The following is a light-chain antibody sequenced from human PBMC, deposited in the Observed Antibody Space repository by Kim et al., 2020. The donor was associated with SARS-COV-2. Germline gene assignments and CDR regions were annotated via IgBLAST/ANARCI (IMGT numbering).Light chain of an antibody. CDR2: EDN. CDR3: QSYDDFNRV. V-gene: IGLV6-57*01. CDR1: SGNIASSY. Sequence: LTQPHSVSESPGKTVTISRTRSSGNIASSYVQWYQQRPGSSPTTLIYEDNQRTPGVPERFSGSVDSSSNSASLTISGLKTEDEADYFCQSYDDFNRVFGGGTQLTVL. J-gene: IGLJ3*02.